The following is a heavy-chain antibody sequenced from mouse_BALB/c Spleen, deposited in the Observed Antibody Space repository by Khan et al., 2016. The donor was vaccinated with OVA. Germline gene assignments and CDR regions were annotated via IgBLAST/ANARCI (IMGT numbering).Heavy chain of an antibody. CDR2: IWAGGST. CDR1: GFSLTSYG. CDR3: TRYYGNYGWYFDV. V-gene: IGHV2-9*02. J-gene: IGHJ1*01. D-gene: IGHD2-1*01. Sequence: QVTLKESGPAMVAPSQSLSITCTVSGFSLTSYGVHWVRQPPGKGLEWLGVIWAGGSTNYNSALMSRLRISKDNSKSQVFLKMNSLQTDDTAMYYCTRYYGNYGWYFDVWGAGTTVTVSS.